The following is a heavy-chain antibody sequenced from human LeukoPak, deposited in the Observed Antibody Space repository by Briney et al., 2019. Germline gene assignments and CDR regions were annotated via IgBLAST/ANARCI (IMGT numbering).Heavy chain of an antibody. J-gene: IGHJ6*03. CDR3: AKGRHGNYYYYMDV. CDR2: ISGSGGST. CDR1: GFTFSSYA. V-gene: IGHV3-23*01. Sequence: GGSLRLSCAASGFTFSSYAMSWVRQAPGKGLEWVSAISGSGGSTYYADSVKGRFTISRDNSKNTLYLQMNSLRAEDTAVYYCAKGRHGNYYYYMDVWGKGTTVTVSS.